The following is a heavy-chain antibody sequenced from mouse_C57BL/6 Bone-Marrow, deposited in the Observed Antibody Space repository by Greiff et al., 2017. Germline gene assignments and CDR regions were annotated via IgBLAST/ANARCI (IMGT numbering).Heavy chain of an antibody. CDR2: ISDGGSYT. J-gene: IGHJ2*01. CDR3: ARALIRVGDY. Sequence: EVKLEESGGGLVKPGGSLKLSCAASGFTFSSDAMSWVRQTPEKRLEWVATISDGGSYTYYPDNVKGRFTISRDNATNNLYLQMSHLKSEDTAMYYCARALIRVGDYWGQGTTLTVSS. D-gene: IGHD1-1*01. CDR1: GFTFSSDA. V-gene: IGHV5-4*03.